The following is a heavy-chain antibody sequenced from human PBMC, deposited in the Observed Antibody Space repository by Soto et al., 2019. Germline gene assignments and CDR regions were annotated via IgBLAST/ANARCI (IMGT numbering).Heavy chain of an antibody. CDR1: VGSFSGYY. J-gene: IGHJ4*02. CDR2: INRSGST. D-gene: IGHD1-20*01. V-gene: IGHV4-34*01. CDR3: ARGRTLITGTSLDY. Sequence: SETLSLSCAVYVGSFSGYYWTWIRQPPGKGLEWIGEINRSGSTNYKPSLRGRATISVDTSKNQVSLKVSSVTAADTAVYYCARGRTLITGTSLDYWGQGTMVTVSS.